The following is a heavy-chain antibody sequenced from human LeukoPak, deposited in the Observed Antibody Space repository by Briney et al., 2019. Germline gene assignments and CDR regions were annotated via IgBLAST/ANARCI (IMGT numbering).Heavy chain of an antibody. V-gene: IGHV4-38-2*02. CDR1: GYSISSGYY. D-gene: IGHD1-26*01. Sequence: SETLSLTCTVSGYSISSGYYWGWIRQPPGKGLEWIGSIYYRGSTYYNPSLKSRVIISVDTTKNQFFLNLSSVTAADTAVYYCASQSTGSYSIGFDDWGQGTLVTVSS. CDR3: ASQSTGSYSIGFDD. J-gene: IGHJ4*02. CDR2: IYYRGST.